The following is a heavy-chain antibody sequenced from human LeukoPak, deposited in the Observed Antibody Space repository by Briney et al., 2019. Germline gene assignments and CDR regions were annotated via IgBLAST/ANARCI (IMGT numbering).Heavy chain of an antibody. CDR1: GYSFTDYW. J-gene: IGHJ4*02. Sequence: GESLKISCKGSGYSFTDYWVVWVRQMPGKGLEWMGIIYPGDSDTRYSPSFQGQVTISADKSISTAYLQWSSLKASDTAMYYCARRDNYGDYVFDYWGQGTLVTVSS. D-gene: IGHD4-17*01. CDR2: IYPGDSDT. V-gene: IGHV5-51*01. CDR3: ARRDNYGDYVFDY.